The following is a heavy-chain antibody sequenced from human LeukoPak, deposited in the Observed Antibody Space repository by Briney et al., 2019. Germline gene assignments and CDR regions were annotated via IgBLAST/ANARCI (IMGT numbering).Heavy chain of an antibody. CDR1: GFTFSSYW. D-gene: IGHD7-27*01. J-gene: IGHJ4*02. CDR2: INSDGSIT. V-gene: IGHV3-74*01. Sequence: GGSLRLSCAASGFTFSSYWMHWVRQDPGKGLVWVSRINSDGSITTYAGSVKGRFTISRDNAKNTLYLQMDSLRAEDTAIYYCARSPSYYDYWGQGTLVTVSS. CDR3: ARSPSYYDY.